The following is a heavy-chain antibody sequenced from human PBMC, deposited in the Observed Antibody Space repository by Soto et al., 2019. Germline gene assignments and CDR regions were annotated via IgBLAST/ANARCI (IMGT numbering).Heavy chain of an antibody. Sequence: PSETLSLTSTVSGGSISSGGYYWSWIHQHPGKGLEWIGYIYYSGSTYYNPSLKSRVTISVDTSKNQFSLKLSSVTAADTAVYYCARVNDFWSGRRFDPWGQGTPVTVSS. J-gene: IGHJ5*02. V-gene: IGHV4-31*03. CDR1: GGSISSGGYY. D-gene: IGHD3-3*01. CDR2: IYYSGST. CDR3: ARVNDFWSGRRFDP.